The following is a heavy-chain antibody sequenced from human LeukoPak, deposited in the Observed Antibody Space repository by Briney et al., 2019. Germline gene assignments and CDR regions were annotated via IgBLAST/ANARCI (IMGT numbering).Heavy chain of an antibody. Sequence: PSETLSLTCSVSGGPINSYYWNWIRQPPGKGLEWIASTSYSGNTHYNPSLESRVTISVDTSKNQFSLKLSSVTAADTAVYYCARRVIESAVTSERNWFDPWGQGTLITVSS. D-gene: IGHD4-11*01. CDR1: GGPINSYY. J-gene: IGHJ5*02. V-gene: IGHV4-59*08. CDR2: TSYSGNT. CDR3: ARRVIESAVTSERNWFDP.